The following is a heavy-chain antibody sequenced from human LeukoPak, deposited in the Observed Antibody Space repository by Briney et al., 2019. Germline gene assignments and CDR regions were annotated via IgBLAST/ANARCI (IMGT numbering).Heavy chain of an antibody. V-gene: IGHV4-59*01. CDR1: GGSISSYY. D-gene: IGHD3-10*01. CDR2: IYYSGST. CDR3: ARGRRYYYGSGRLLNYFDY. J-gene: IGHJ4*02. Sequence: SETLSLTCTVSGGSISSYYWNWIRQPPGKGLEWIGYIYYSGSTNYNPSLKSRVTISVDTSKNQFSLKLSSVTAADTAVYYCARGRRYYYGSGRLLNYFDYWGQGTLVTVSS.